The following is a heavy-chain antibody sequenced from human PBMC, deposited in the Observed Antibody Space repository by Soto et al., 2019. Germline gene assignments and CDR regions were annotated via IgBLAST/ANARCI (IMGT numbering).Heavy chain of an antibody. Sequence: GGSLRLSCAASGFTFSAYWMSWVRQAPGKGLEWVANIKQDGSEKYYVDSVKGRFTISRDNAKNSLYLQMTSLRAEDTAVYYCARDRIALRFDPWGQGGLVTVSS. V-gene: IGHV3-7*03. CDR2: IKQDGSEK. D-gene: IGHD6-13*01. CDR3: ARDRIALRFDP. CDR1: GFTFSAYW. J-gene: IGHJ5*02.